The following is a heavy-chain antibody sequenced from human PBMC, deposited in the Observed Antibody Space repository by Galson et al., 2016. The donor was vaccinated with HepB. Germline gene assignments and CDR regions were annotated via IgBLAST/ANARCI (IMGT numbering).Heavy chain of an antibody. CDR3: AKGAPYYYDSSGYYGPGDF. J-gene: IGHJ4*02. CDR1: GFTFSDYA. D-gene: IGHD3-22*01. Sequence: SLRLSCAASGFTFSDYALNWVRQAPGKGLEWVSTTSGRGGGTYYADSVKGRFTISRDNSKNTLFLQMNSLRAEDTARYYCAKGAPYYYDSSGYYGPGDFWGQGTQVTVSS. V-gene: IGHV3-23*01. CDR2: TSGRGGGT.